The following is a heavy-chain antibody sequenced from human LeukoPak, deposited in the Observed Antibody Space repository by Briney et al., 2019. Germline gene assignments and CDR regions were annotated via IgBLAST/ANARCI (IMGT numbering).Heavy chain of an antibody. CDR1: GYTFTSYD. V-gene: IGHV1-8*01. CDR2: MNPNSGNT. J-gene: IGHJ4*02. Sequence: ASVKVSCKASGYTFTSYDINWVRQATGQGLEWMGWMNPNSGNTGYAQKFQGRVTMTRDTSISTAYMELSRLRSDDTAVYYCAGFAVAGRIDYWGQGTLVTVSS. CDR3: AGFAVAGRIDY. D-gene: IGHD6-19*01.